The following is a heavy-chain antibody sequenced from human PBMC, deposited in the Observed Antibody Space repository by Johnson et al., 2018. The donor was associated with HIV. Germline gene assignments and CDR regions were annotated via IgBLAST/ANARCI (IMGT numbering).Heavy chain of an antibody. V-gene: IGHV3-33*01. CDR1: GFIFSSYG. CDR2: IWYDGSNK. Sequence: VQLVESGGGVVQPGRSPRLSCAASGFIFSSYGMHWVRQAPGKGLEWVAVIWYDGSNKYYADSVKGRFTISRDSSKNTLYLEMNSLRAEDTAVYYCARALTTDAFDIWGQGTMVTVSS. J-gene: IGHJ3*02. D-gene: IGHD4-17*01. CDR3: ARALTTDAFDI.